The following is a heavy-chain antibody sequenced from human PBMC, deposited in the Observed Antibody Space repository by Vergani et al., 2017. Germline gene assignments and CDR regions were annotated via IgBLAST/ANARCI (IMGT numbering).Heavy chain of an antibody. Sequence: QVQLQQWGAGLLKPSETLSLTCAVYGGSFSGYYWSWIRQPPGKGLEWIGEINHSGSTNYNPSLKSRVTISVDTSKNQLYLELSSVTAADTAVYYCARARVIQLWLRSYYFDYWGQGTLVTVSS. J-gene: IGHJ4*02. CDR2: INHSGST. V-gene: IGHV4-34*01. D-gene: IGHD5-18*01. CDR3: ARARVIQLWLRSYYFDY. CDR1: GGSFSGYY.